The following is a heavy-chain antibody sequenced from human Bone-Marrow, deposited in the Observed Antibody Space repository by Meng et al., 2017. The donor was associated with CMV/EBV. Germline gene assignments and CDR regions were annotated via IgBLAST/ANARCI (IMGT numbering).Heavy chain of an antibody. Sequence: GGSLRLSCAASGFTFSSYAMSWVRQAPGKGLEWVSVIYSGGSSTYYADSVKGRFTISRDNSKNTLYLQMNSLRAEDTAVYYCARAAAGTRDYWGQGTLVTVSS. V-gene: IGHV3-23*03. J-gene: IGHJ4*02. D-gene: IGHD6-13*01. CDR3: ARAAAGTRDY. CDR1: GFTFSSYA. CDR2: IYSGGSST.